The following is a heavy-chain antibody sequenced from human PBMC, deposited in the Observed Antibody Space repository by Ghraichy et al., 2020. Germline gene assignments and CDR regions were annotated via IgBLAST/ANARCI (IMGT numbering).Heavy chain of an antibody. CDR3: ARVPSAKWDLPYGMDV. V-gene: IGHV4-61*01. CDR2: VYTSGTT. D-gene: IGHD1-26*01. J-gene: IGHJ6*02. Sequence: SETLSLTCSVSGGAVSSGIDYWTWIVQTPGKGLEWIGFVYTSGTTNHNPSLKSRVAMSLDTSKNQFSLRLTSVTAADTGVYYCARVPSAKWDLPYGMDVWGQGTTVTVSS. CDR1: GGAVSSGIDY.